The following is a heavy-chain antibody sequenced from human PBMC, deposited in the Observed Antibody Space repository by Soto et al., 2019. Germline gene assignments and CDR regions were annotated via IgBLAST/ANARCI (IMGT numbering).Heavy chain of an antibody. J-gene: IGHJ4*02. CDR1: GDTFSRST. V-gene: IGHV1-18*01. CDR2: ISAYSGNV. D-gene: IGHD4-17*01. CDR3: AIANYGDDDY. Sequence: QVQLVQSGAEVKKPGASVKVSCKTSGDTFSRSTISWVRQAPGQGLEWMGWISAYSGNVKYAWKFQDRVTMTTDTSTSTVYVELRSLRFDDTAVYYCAIANYGDDDYWGQGTLVTVSS.